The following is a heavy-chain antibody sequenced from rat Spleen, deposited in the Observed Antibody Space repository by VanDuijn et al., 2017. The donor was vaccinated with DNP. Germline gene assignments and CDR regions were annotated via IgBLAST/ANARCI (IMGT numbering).Heavy chain of an antibody. CDR3: ATTDY. CDR2: ISPSGGST. J-gene: IGHJ2*01. V-gene: IGHV5-27*01. CDR1: GFTFSNYD. Sequence: EVQLVESGGGLVQPGRSLKLSCAASGFTFSNYDMAWVRQAPTKGLACVASISPSGGSTYYRDSVKGRFTVSRDNAKSSLYLQMDSLRSEDTATYYCATTDYWGQGVMVTVSS.